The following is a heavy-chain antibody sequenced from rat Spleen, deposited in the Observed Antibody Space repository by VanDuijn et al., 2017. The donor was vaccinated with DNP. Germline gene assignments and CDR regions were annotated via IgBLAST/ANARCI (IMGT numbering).Heavy chain of an antibody. J-gene: IGHJ4*01. Sequence: EVQLVESGGGLVQPGRSLKLSCAASGFTFSDYNMAWVRQAPTKGLEWVASITAGGGNTYYRDSVKGRFTLSRDNAKSTLYLQMNSLRSEDTATYYCARHRDYYSAWGALDAWGQGTSVTVSS. CDR2: ITAGGGNT. CDR1: GFTFSDYN. CDR3: ARHRDYYSAWGALDA. V-gene: IGHV5-25*01. D-gene: IGHD1-1*01.